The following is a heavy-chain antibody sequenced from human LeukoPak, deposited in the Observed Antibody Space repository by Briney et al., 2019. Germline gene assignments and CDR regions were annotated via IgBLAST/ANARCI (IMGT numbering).Heavy chain of an antibody. CDR1: GFTFSNAW. J-gene: IGHJ3*02. CDR2: IKSKTDGGTT. D-gene: IGHD4-17*01. Sequence: KAGGSLRLSCAASGFTFSNAWMSWVRQAPGKGLEWVGRIKSKTDGGTTDYAAPVKGRFTISRDDSKNTLYLQMNSLKTEDTAVYYCTTHYGDYLDAFDIWGQGTMVTVSS. CDR3: TTHYGDYLDAFDI. V-gene: IGHV3-15*01.